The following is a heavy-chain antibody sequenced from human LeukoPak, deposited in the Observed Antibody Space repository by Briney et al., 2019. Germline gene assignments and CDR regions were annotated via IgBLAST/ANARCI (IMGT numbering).Heavy chain of an antibody. J-gene: IGHJ4*02. D-gene: IGHD3-3*01. CDR2: IRYDGRNR. V-gene: IGHV3-30*02. CDR3: AKVRRTTIFGEVTYPIDY. CDR1: GFTFSTYD. Sequence: GGSLRLSCAVSGFTFSTYDMHWVRQAPGKGLEWVAFIRYDGRNRYYADSVKGRCTISRDNSKNTLHLQLNSLRAEDTAAYYCAKVRRTTIFGEVTYPIDYWGQGTLITVSS.